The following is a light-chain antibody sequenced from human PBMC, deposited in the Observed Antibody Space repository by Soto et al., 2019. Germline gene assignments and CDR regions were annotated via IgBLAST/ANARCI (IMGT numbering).Light chain of an antibody. CDR3: SSYTSSNTLDV. CDR2: DVS. V-gene: IGLV2-14*01. Sequence: SVLTQPASVSGSPGQSITISCTGTSSDVGGYNYVSWYQQHPGKAPKLMIYDVSNRPSGVSNRFSGSKSGNTASLTISGLQAEDEADYYCSSYTSSNTLDVFGTGTKVTVL. J-gene: IGLJ1*01. CDR1: SSDVGGYNY.